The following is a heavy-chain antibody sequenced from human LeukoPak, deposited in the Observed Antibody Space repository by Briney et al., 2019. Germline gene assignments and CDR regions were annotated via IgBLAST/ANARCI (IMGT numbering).Heavy chain of an antibody. J-gene: IGHJ5*02. CDR2: ISSGSGTI. D-gene: IGHD6-19*01. CDR3: AVRYSSGYNWFDP. CDR1: GFIFSSYS. V-gene: IGHV3-48*02. Sequence: GGSLRLSCAASGFIFSSYSMNWVRQAPGKGLEWVSYISSGSGTIYYADSVKGRFTISRDNAKNSLYLQMNSLRDEDTAVYYCAVRYSSGYNWFDPWGQGTLVTVSS.